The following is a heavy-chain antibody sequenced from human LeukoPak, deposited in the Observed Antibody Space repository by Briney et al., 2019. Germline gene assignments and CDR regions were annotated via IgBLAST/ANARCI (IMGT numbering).Heavy chain of an antibody. CDR1: GFTFSSYS. J-gene: IGHJ3*02. V-gene: IGHV3-21*01. D-gene: IGHD3-3*01. CDR3: AREGHQRTYYDFWSGSGDAFDI. Sequence: PGRSLRLSCAASGFTFSSYSMNWVRQAPGKGLEWVSSISSSSSYIYYADSVKGRFTISRDNAKNSLYLQMNSLRAEDTAVYYCAREGHQRTYYDFWSGSGDAFDIWGQGTMVTVSS. CDR2: ISSSSSYI.